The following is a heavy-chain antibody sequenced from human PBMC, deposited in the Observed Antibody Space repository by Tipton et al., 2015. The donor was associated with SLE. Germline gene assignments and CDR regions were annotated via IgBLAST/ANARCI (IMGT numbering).Heavy chain of an antibody. Sequence: QLVQSGAEVKKPGESLRISCKGSGYSFTSYWISWVRQMPGKGLEWMGRIDPSDSYTNYSPSFQGQVTISADRSISTAFLQWSSLKASDTAMYYCTSSIFGVVMGAFDIWGPGTMVTVSS. D-gene: IGHD3-3*01. CDR3: TSSIFGVVMGAFDI. V-gene: IGHV5-10-1*04. CDR1: GYSFTSYW. J-gene: IGHJ3*02. CDR2: IDPSDSYT.